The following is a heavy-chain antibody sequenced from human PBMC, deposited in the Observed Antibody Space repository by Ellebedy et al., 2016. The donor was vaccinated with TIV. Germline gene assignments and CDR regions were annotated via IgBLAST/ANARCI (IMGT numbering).Heavy chain of an antibody. CDR1: GGTFSGYY. V-gene: IGHV4-34*01. Sequence: MPSETLSLTCAVYGGTFSGYYWSWIRQPPGKGLEWIGEINHSGSTNYNPSLKSRVTISVDTSKNQFSLKLTSVTAADTAVYYCARAPYGAYRYFDLWGRGTLVTVSS. CDR3: ARAPYGAYRYFDL. CDR2: INHSGST. D-gene: IGHD4-17*01. J-gene: IGHJ2*01.